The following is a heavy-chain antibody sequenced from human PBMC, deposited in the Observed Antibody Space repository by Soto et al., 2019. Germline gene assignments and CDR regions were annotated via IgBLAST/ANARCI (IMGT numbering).Heavy chain of an antibody. Sequence: HGESLKISCKGSGYNFASHWIGWVRQMPGKGLEWMGIIFPGDSYTTYSPSFQGQVTVSADQSISTVYLQWSGLKASDTAMYYCATLAGSGSYRDLYFDNWGQGTPVTVSS. CDR1: GYNFASHW. D-gene: IGHD1-26*01. CDR3: ATLAGSGSYRDLYFDN. J-gene: IGHJ4*02. CDR2: IFPGDSYT. V-gene: IGHV5-51*01.